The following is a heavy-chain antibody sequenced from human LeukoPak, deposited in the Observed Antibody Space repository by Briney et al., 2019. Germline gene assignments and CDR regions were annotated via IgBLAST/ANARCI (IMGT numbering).Heavy chain of an antibody. J-gene: IGHJ2*01. CDR2: IYYSGST. V-gene: IGHV4-39*01. CDR1: GGSITTSSYY. D-gene: IGHD2/OR15-2a*01. CDR3: ARAFRARYFDL. Sequence: PSETLSLTCTVSGGSITTSSYYWGWIRQPPGKGLEWVGIIYYSGSTYYNPSLKGRVTISVDTSKNQFSLKLSSVTAADTAVYYCARAFRARYFDLWGRGTLVTVSS.